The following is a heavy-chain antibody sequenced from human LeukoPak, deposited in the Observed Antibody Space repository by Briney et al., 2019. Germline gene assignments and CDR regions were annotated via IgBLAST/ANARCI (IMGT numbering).Heavy chain of an antibody. Sequence: GGSLRLSCEASGFTFSSYWMSWVRQAPGKGLEWVANIKQDGSEKYYVDSVKGRFTISRDKAKNSLYLQMNSLRAEDTAVYYCARGRGDSSSWYFDYWGQGTLVTVS. V-gene: IGHV3-7*01. CDR1: GFTFSSYW. CDR3: ARGRGDSSSWYFDY. CDR2: IKQDGSEK. J-gene: IGHJ4*02. D-gene: IGHD6-13*01.